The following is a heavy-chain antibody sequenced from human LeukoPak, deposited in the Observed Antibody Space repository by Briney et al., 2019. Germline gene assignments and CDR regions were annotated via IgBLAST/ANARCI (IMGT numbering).Heavy chain of an antibody. CDR3: AKDSLATYNYYDSTWFDY. V-gene: IGHV3-23*01. J-gene: IGHJ4*02. CDR2: ISGSGGST. Sequence: GGSLRLSCTASGFTFGDYAMSWVRQAPGKGLEWVSAISGSGGSTYYADSVKGRFTISRDNSKNTLYLQMNSLRAEDTAVYYCAKDSLATYNYYDSTWFDYWGQGTLVTVSS. CDR1: GFTFGDYA. D-gene: IGHD3-22*01.